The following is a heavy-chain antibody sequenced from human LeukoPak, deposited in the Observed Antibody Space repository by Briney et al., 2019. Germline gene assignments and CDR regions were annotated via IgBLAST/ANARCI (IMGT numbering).Heavy chain of an antibody. J-gene: IGHJ4*02. CDR2: IYTSGNT. CDR1: GGSISSYY. V-gene: IGHV4-4*07. D-gene: IGHD2-21*02. Sequence: SETLSLTCTVSGGSISSYYWSWIRQPPGKGLEWIGRIYTSGNTNYNPSLKSRVTMSVDTSKNQFSLKLSSVTAADTAVYYCARHSSGCGGDCYYETFDYWGQGTLVTVSS. CDR3: ARHSSGCGGDCYYETFDY.